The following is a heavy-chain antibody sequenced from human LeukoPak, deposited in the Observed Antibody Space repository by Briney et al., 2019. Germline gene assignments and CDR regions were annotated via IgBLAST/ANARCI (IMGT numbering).Heavy chain of an antibody. Sequence: GGSLRLSCAASGFTFSSYWMSWVRQTPGKGLEWVANMKEDGSEKYYADSVKGRFTMSRDNAKSSLYLQMNSLRAEDTAVYYCAGRESSSWYHFDYWGQGTLVTVSS. CDR2: MKEDGSEK. D-gene: IGHD6-13*01. CDR3: AGRESSSWYHFDY. CDR1: GFTFSSYW. V-gene: IGHV3-7*05. J-gene: IGHJ4*02.